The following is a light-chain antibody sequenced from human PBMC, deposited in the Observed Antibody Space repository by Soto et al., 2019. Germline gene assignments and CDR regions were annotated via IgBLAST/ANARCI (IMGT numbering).Light chain of an antibody. CDR3: SSYRKATFPHVV. CDR2: EVT. CDR1: SSDIGADDF. J-gene: IGLJ2*01. V-gene: IGLV2-14*01. Sequence: QSALTQPASVSGSPGQSITISCTGTSSDIGADDFVSWYQHHPDKTPKLIIFEVTYRPTGISHRFSASKSGNTASLTISGLEAEDEAFYYCSSYRKATFPHVVFRGGTKLTVL.